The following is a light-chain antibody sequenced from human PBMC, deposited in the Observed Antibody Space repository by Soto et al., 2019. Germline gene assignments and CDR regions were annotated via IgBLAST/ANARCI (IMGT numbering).Light chain of an antibody. CDR2: ETD. J-gene: IGLJ2*01. Sequence: QSVLTQPPSVSAAPGQKVTISCSGSSSNIGNSYVSWYRQLPGTAPKLLIYETDKRTTGTPERFSGSKSGTSATLGISGLQSEDEADYYCAAWDDRLNGVVFGGGTKVTV. CDR1: SSNIGNSY. CDR3: AAWDDRLNGVV. V-gene: IGLV1-51*01.